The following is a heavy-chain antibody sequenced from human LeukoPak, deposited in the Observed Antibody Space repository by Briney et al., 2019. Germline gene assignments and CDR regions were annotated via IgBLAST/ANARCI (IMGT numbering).Heavy chain of an antibody. V-gene: IGHV3-7*01. CDR3: ARLLLYYDSSGYHYGIDY. CDR2: IKQDGSEK. Sequence: GGSLRLSCAASGFTFSSYGMHWVRQAPGKGLEWVANIKQDGSEKYYVDSVKGRFTISRDNAKNSLYLQMNSLRAEDTAVYYCARLLLYYDSSGYHYGIDYWGQGTLVTVSS. J-gene: IGHJ4*02. D-gene: IGHD3-22*01. CDR1: GFTFSSYG.